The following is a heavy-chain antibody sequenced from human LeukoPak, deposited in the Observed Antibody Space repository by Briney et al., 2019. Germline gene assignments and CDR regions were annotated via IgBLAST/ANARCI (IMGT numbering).Heavy chain of an antibody. V-gene: IGHV3-48*01. J-gene: IGHJ6*03. CDR3: ARRTKATVTHYYYYYMDV. Sequence: GGSLRLSCAASGFTLSTYSLNWVRQAPGKGLEWVSYISSSSNTIYYADSVKGRFTISRDNAKNSLYLQMNSLRAEDTALYYCARRTKATVTHYYYYYMDVWGKGTTVTVSS. CDR1: GFTLSTYS. D-gene: IGHD4-17*01. CDR2: ISSSSNTI.